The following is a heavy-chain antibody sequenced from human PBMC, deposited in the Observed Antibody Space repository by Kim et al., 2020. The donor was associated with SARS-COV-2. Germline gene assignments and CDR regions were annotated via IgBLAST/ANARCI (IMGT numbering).Heavy chain of an antibody. J-gene: IGHJ4*02. Sequence: VKGRFTIARDNSKTTLYLQRNSLRAEDTAVYYCAKQAWDTAMVQFYYFDYWGQGTLVTVSS. D-gene: IGHD5-18*01. V-gene: IGHV3-23*01. CDR3: AKQAWDTAMVQFYYFDY.